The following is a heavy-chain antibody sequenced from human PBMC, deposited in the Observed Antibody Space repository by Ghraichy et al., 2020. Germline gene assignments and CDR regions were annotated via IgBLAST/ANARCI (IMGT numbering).Heavy chain of an antibody. Sequence: LVKVSCRASGGTFDNYIVSWVRQAPGQGLEWVGRITPIVGRQTYAQEFQGGVTFTADRSTNTIHMELSSLRSDDTAVYYCAREQTLFGDYIGYFDYWGQGTLVTVSS. V-gene: IGHV1-69*08. CDR3: AREQTLFGDYIGYFDY. D-gene: IGHD4-17*01. J-gene: IGHJ4*02. CDR2: ITPIVGRQ. CDR1: GGTFDNYI.